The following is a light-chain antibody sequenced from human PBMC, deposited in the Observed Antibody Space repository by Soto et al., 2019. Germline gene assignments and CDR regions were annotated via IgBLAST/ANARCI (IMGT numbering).Light chain of an antibody. CDR2: KAS. J-gene: IGKJ2*01. CDR3: QQYNSYPI. V-gene: IGKV1-5*03. Sequence: DIQMTQPPSTLSASVGDRVTITCRASQSISTYLAWYQQKPGKAPKLLIYKASSLESGVPSRFSGSGSGTEFTLTISSLQPDDFATYYCQQYNSYPIFGQGTKLEIK. CDR1: QSISTY.